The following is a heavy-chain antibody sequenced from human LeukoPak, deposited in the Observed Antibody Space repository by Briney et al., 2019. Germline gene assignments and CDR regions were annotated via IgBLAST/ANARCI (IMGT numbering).Heavy chain of an antibody. Sequence: GGSLRLSCAASGFTFSNYVMTWVRQTPGKGLEWVSGITGGGNIIYYADSVKGRFTISRDNSKNTFYLQMNSLKVEDTAVYYCTNLLYWGQGTLVTVSS. J-gene: IGHJ4*02. CDR1: GFTFSNYV. CDR2: ITGGGNII. D-gene: IGHD3-10*01. CDR3: TNLLY. V-gene: IGHV3-23*01.